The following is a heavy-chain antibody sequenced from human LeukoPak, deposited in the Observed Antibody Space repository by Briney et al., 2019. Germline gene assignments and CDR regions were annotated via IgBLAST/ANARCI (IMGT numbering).Heavy chain of an antibody. CDR3: ARAVYEYSYGNYYYYMDV. CDR2: IYTSGST. J-gene: IGHJ6*03. D-gene: IGHD5-18*01. Sequence: SETLSLTCSVGGYSISSNYYWSWIRQPAGKGLEWIGRIYTSGSTNYNPSLKSRVTMSVDTAKNQFSLKLSSVTAADTAVYYCARAVYEYSYGNYYYYMDVWGKGTTVTISS. CDR1: GYSISSNYY. V-gene: IGHV4-4*07.